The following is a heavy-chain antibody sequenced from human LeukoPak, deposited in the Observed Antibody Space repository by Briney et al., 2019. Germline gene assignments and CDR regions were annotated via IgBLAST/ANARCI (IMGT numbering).Heavy chain of an antibody. J-gene: IGHJ6*02. CDR2: ISAYNGDT. V-gene: IGHV1-18*01. Sequence: ASVKVSCKASGYTFTSYGISWVRQAPGQWLEWMGWISAYNGDTNYAQKLQGRVTMTTDTSTSTAYMELRSLRFDDTAVYYCARDGCSSTSCSLSGYYGMDVWGQGTTVTVSS. CDR1: GYTFTSYG. CDR3: ARDGCSSTSCSLSGYYGMDV. D-gene: IGHD2-2*01.